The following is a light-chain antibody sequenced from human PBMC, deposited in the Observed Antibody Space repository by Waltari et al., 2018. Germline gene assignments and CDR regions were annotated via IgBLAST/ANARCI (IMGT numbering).Light chain of an antibody. Sequence: QSVLTQPPSASGTPGQRVTISCSGSISNIGANAVNWYQQFPGTAPKLLIHNNTQRPSGVPDRFSGSKSGTSASLGISGLQFEDEADYYCAGWDVSLSDWVFGGGTKVTVL. CDR3: AGWDVSLSDWV. CDR2: NNT. V-gene: IGLV1-44*01. J-gene: IGLJ3*02. CDR1: ISNIGANA.